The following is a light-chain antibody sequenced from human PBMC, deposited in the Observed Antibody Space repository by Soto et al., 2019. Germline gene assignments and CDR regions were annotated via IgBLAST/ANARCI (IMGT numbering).Light chain of an antibody. J-gene: IGKJ4*01. CDR1: RTVSVN. CDR3: QQYSSWTPLA. V-gene: IGKV3-15*01. Sequence: EVVMTQSPATLSVSPGDTATLACRASRTVSVNVAWYQQKPGQAPRLLIFGASTRATGIPARFSGGGSGTELTLTVSSLQSEDFSGYYCQQYSSWTPLAFGGGTKVEI. CDR2: GAS.